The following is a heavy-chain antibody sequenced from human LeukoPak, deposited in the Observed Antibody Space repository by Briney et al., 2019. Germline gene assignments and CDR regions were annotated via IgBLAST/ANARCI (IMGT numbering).Heavy chain of an antibody. V-gene: IGHV4-4*08. CDR1: GDSIRTFH. CDR3: AGEIPRGYRFDY. CDR2: FFTDGST. D-gene: IGHD5-18*01. Sequence: NPSETLSFTCSVSGDSIRTFHWSWIRQPPGKGLEWIAYFFTDGSTSYNPSLKSRVIISVDTSKKQFSLKLNSVTDADTAVYYCAGEIPRGYRFDYWGQGTPVTVSS. J-gene: IGHJ4*02.